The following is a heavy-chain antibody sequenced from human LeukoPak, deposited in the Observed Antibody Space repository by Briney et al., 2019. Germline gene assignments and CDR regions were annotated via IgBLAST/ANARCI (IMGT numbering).Heavy chain of an antibody. CDR2: ISDSGDAT. J-gene: IGHJ4*02. Sequence: GALRLSCAASGFTFRTYAMSWVRQAPGKGLEWVSSISDSGDATYYVDSVKGRFTISRDNPKNTLYLQMSRLRAEDTAVYYCAKGGFVVVPAAKRGDFDYWGQGTLVTVSS. D-gene: IGHD2-2*01. CDR3: AKGGFVVVPAAKRGDFDY. CDR1: GFTFRTYA. V-gene: IGHV3-23*01.